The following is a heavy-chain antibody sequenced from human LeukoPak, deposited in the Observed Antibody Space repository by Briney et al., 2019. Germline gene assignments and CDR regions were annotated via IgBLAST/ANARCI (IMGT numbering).Heavy chain of an antibody. D-gene: IGHD1-1*01. J-gene: IGHJ4*02. CDR2: IIQDGSAK. CDR1: GFTFSSYW. CDR3: ARGGYIHPIYI. Sequence: PGGSLRLSCEVSGFTFSSYWMSWVRRAPGKGLQCVAIIIQDGSAKYYVDSVKGRFTISRDNAKKSLYMQMNSLRGEDTAVYYCARGGYIHPIYIWGQGTLVTVSS. V-gene: IGHV3-7*05.